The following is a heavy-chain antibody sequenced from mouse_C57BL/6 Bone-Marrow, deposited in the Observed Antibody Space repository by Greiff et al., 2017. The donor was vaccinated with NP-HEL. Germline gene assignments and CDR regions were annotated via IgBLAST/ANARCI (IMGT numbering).Heavy chain of an antibody. CDR2: IYPSDSET. CDR1: GYTFTSYW. V-gene: IGHV1-61*01. CDR3: ARGNYATPIAY. J-gene: IGHJ3*01. D-gene: IGHD1-1*01. Sequence: QVQLQQPGAELVRPGSSVKLSCKASGYTFTSYWMDWVKQRPGQGLEWIGNIYPSDSETHYNQKFKDKATLTVDKSSSPAYMQLSSLTSEDSAVYYYARGNYATPIAYWGQGTLVTVSA.